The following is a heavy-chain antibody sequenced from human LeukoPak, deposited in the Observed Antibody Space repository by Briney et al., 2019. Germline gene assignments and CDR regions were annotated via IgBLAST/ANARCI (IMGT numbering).Heavy chain of an antibody. CDR2: ISYSGST. CDR1: GGSISGSEYY. Sequence: AATLSLTCTVSGGSISGSEYYWGWIRQPPGKGLEWIVTISYSGSTDYNPPLKSPFTISVHTSKNQFSLNLTSVTAADTAVYYCARHRRSVSPNLIDYWGQGTLVTVSS. J-gene: IGHJ4*02. V-gene: IGHV4-39*01. D-gene: IGHD1-14*01. CDR3: ARHRRSVSPNLIDY.